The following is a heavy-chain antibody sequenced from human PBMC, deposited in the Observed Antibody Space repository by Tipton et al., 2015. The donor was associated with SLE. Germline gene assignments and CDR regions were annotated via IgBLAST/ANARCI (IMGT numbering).Heavy chain of an antibody. Sequence: LRLSCTVSGGSISNHYWSWIRRRPGKGLEWIGYIYYGGSANYNPSLKSRITISIDTSKSRFSLRLSSLTATDTAVYYCARGAVVRGLLGIYYFDAWGLGTLVTVSS. CDR3: ARGAVVRGLLGIYYFDA. V-gene: IGHV4-59*11. J-gene: IGHJ4*02. D-gene: IGHD3-10*01. CDR1: GGSISNHY. CDR2: IYYGGSA.